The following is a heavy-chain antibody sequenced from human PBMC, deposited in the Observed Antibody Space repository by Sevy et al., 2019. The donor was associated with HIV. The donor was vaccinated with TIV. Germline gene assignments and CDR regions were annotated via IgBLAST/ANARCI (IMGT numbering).Heavy chain of an antibody. D-gene: IGHD2-2*01. CDR3: TRQGDIVLVPAAIRGAFDI. CDR2: IRSKANSYAT. J-gene: IGHJ3*02. CDR1: GFTFSGSA. V-gene: IGHV3-73*01. Sequence: ESLKISCAASGFTFSGSAMHWVRQASGKGLEWVGRIRSKANSYATAYAASVKGRFTISRDDSKNTAYLQMNSLKTEDTAVYYCTRQGDIVLVPAAIRGAFDIWGQGTMVTVSS.